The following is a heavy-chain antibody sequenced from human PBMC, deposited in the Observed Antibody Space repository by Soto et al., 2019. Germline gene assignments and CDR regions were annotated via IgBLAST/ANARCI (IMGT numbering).Heavy chain of an antibody. CDR2: ISSSSSTI. Sequence: EVQLVESGGGLVQPGGSLRLSCAASGFTFSSYSMNWVRQAPGKGLEWVSYISSSSSTIYYADSVKGRFTISRDNAKNSLYLQMNSLRAEDTAVYYCARDRPGGEYSGSSWYVAFDIWGQGTMVTVSS. CDR1: GFTFSSYS. D-gene: IGHD6-13*01. V-gene: IGHV3-48*01. CDR3: ARDRPGGEYSGSSWYVAFDI. J-gene: IGHJ3*02.